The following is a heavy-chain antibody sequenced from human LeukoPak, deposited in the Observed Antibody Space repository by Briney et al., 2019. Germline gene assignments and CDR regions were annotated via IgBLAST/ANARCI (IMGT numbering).Heavy chain of an antibody. CDR1: GFTFSRSA. CDR2: ISNDGMRK. J-gene: IGHJ4*02. D-gene: IGHD5-24*01. Sequence: GGSLRLSCAASGFTFSRSAMHWVRQPPGKGLDWMAVISNDGMRKFHADSVKGRFTISRDNSKNTLYLQMDSLTTEDTALYYCARRRDGYNPELDYWGQGTLVTVSS. V-gene: IGHV3-30*04. CDR3: ARRRDGYNPELDY.